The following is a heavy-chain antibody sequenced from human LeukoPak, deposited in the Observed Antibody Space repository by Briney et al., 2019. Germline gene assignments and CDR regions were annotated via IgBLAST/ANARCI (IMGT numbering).Heavy chain of an antibody. CDR1: GGSISSYY. V-gene: IGHV4-59*01. D-gene: IGHD3-10*01. J-gene: IGHJ4*02. CDR2: IYYSGST. CDR3: ARGNKDYYYGSGSYCFDY. Sequence: SETLSLTCTVSGGSISSYYWSWIRQPPGKGLEWIGYIYYSGSTNYNPSLKSRVTISVDTSKNQFSLKLSSVTAADTAVYYCARGNKDYYYGSGSYCFDYWGQGTLVTVSS.